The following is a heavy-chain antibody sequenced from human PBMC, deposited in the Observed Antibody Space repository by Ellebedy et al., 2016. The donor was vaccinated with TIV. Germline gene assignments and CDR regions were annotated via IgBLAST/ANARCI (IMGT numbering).Heavy chain of an antibody. CDR2: TSTYNGDK. CDR1: GYTFTSYA. D-gene: IGHD2-2*01. J-gene: IGHJ6*02. V-gene: IGHV1-18*01. Sequence: AASVKVSCKTSGYTFTSYAISWVRQAPGQGPEWMAWTSTYNGDKKFAQQFQDRVTLTTETSTSTVYMALRSLRSDDSAMYYCTRDCSSSACHAYYYYYGMDVWGQGTLVTVSS. CDR3: TRDCSSSACHAYYYYYGMDV.